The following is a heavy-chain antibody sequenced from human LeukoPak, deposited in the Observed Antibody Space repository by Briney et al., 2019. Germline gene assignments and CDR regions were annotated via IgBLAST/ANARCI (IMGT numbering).Heavy chain of an antibody. CDR2: INSDGSST. CDR1: GFTFSGYW. Sequence: GGSLRLSCAASGFTFSGYWMHWVRQAPGKGLVWVSRINSDGSSTSYADSVKGRFTISRDSAKNTLYLEMNSLRAEDTAVYYCARYNWNSAPFDYWGQGTLVTVSS. D-gene: IGHD1-7*01. V-gene: IGHV3-74*01. CDR3: ARYNWNSAPFDY. J-gene: IGHJ4*02.